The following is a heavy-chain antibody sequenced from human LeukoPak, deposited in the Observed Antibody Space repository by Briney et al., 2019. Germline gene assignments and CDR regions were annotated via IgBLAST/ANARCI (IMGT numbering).Heavy chain of an antibody. Sequence: ASVKVSCKASGYTFTGYYVHWVRQAPGQGLEWMGWINPNSGDTDYAQKFQGRVTMTRDTSITTAYMELSRLRSDDTAVYYCARDHRYNLRYYGANLDYFDYWGQGTLVTVSS. CDR2: INPNSGDT. CDR3: ARDHRYNLRYYGANLDYFDY. D-gene: IGHD1-26*01. CDR1: GYTFTGYY. V-gene: IGHV1-2*02. J-gene: IGHJ4*02.